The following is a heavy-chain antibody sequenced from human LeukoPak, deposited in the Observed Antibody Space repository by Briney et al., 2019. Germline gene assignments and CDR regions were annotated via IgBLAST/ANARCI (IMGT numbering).Heavy chain of an antibody. CDR2: MNPNSGNT. D-gene: IGHD2-2*01. CDR3: ARAFGGASSTSSQPFDY. V-gene: IGHV1-8*03. CDR1: GYTFTSYD. Sequence: GASVKVSCKASGYTFTSYDINWVRQATGQGLEWMGWMNPNSGNTGYAQKFQGRVTITRNTSISTAYMELSSLRSEDTAVYYCARAFGGASSTSSQPFDYWGQGTLVTVSS. J-gene: IGHJ4*02.